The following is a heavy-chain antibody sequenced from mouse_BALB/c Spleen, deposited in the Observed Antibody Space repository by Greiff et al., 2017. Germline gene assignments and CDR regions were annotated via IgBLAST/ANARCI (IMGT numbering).Heavy chain of an antibody. CDR2: ISSGGSYT. CDR3: ARGGYGSSIDY. V-gene: IGHV5-6*01. Sequence: EVKLVESGGDLVKPGGSLKLSCAASGFTFSSYGMSWVRQTPDKRLEWVATISSGGSYTYYPDSVKGRFTISRDNAKNTLYLQMSSLKSEDTAMYYCARGGYGSSIDYWGQGTTLTVSS. CDR1: GFTFSSYG. D-gene: IGHD1-1*01. J-gene: IGHJ2*01.